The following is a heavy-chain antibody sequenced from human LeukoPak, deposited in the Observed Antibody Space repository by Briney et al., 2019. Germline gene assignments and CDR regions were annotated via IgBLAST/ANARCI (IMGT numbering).Heavy chain of an antibody. V-gene: IGHV3-7*01. D-gene: IGHD6-13*01. CDR1: GFTFSSYW. J-gene: IGHJ4*02. CDR3: ASGWQQHTY. Sequence: GGSLRLYCVASGFTFSSYWMSWVRQAPGKGLEWVANIKQDGSEKYYVDSVKGRFTISRDNAKNSLYLQMNSLRAEDTAVYYCASGWQQHTYWGQGTLVTVSS. CDR2: IKQDGSEK.